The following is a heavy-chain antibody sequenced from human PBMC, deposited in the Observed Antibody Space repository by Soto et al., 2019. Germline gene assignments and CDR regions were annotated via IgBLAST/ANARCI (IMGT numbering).Heavy chain of an antibody. CDR1: GGTFSSYA. CDR3: ARDKWMGYRLCMDV. V-gene: IGHV1-69*13. CDR2: IIPIFGTA. J-gene: IGHJ6*02. Sequence: ASVRVSCKASGGTFSSYAISWVRQAPGQGLEWMGGIIPIFGTANYAQKFQGRVTITADESTSTAYMELSSLRSEDTAVYYCARDKWMGYRLCMDVSGQGTTVTVSS. D-gene: IGHD6-19*01.